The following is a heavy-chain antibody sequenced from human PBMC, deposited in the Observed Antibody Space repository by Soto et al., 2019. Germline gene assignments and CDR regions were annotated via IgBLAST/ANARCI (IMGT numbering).Heavy chain of an antibody. D-gene: IGHD3-10*01. J-gene: IGHJ3*02. CDR2: IYYSGST. Sequence: QVQLQESGPGLVKPSETLSLTCTVSGGSISSYYWSWIRQPPGKGLEWIGYIYYSGSTNYNPSLKSRVTISVDTSKNQFSLKLSSVTAADTAVFCCASYRAGSAFDIWGQGTMVTVSS. CDR3: ASYRAGSAFDI. V-gene: IGHV4-59*01. CDR1: GGSISSYY.